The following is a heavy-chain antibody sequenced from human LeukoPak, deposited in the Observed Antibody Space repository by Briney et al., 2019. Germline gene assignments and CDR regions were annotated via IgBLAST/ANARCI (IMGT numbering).Heavy chain of an antibody. CDR1: GFTFSRYW. Sequence: GGSLRLSCAASGFTFSRYWLHWVRQPPGKGLVWLSRLNADDKTTSYADSVKGRFTTSGDDARKTLYLQMNSLSAEDTAVYYCLTIVETTTRGFYYWGQGGKVPRSS. CDR2: LNADDKTT. V-gene: IGHV3-74*01. J-gene: IGHJ3*01. D-gene: IGHD3-3*01. CDR3: LTIVETTTRGFYY.